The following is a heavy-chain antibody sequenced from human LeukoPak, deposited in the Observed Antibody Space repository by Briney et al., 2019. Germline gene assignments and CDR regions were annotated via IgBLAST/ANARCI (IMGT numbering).Heavy chain of an antibody. CDR2: ISGSGDGT. CDR3: AKARNSYDSGRCHSSNCYYGMDV. CDR1: RFTFDSYA. D-gene: IGHD3-10*01. Sequence: GGSLRLSCAASRFTFDSYAMIWVRLAPGRGLEYVSVISGSGDGTYSADSARGRFTISRDNSKNTLYLEMNSLRVEDTAVYHCAKARNSYDSGRCHSSNCYYGMDVWGQGTTVTVSS. V-gene: IGHV3-23*01. J-gene: IGHJ6*02.